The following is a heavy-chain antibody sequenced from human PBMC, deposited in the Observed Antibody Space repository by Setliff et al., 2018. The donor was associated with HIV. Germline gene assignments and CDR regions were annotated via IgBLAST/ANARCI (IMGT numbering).Heavy chain of an antibody. D-gene: IGHD5-12*01. CDR2: VYYSGDT. Sequence: SETLSLTCTVSRGSINSHYWTWIRQPPGMGLEWIGFVYYSGDTNYNPSLKSRVSISLDTSKSQFSLKLTSSSAADTAVYYCARGPATSGLGYYMDIWGKGTTVTV. CDR1: RGSINSHY. J-gene: IGHJ6*03. CDR3: ARGPATSGLGYYMDI. V-gene: IGHV4-59*11.